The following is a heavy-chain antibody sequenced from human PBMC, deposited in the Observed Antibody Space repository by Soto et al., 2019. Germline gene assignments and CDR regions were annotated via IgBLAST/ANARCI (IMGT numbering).Heavy chain of an antibody. D-gene: IGHD6-19*01. V-gene: IGHV4-59*08. CDR3: VGFMALAGMCYYHGMDV. J-gene: IGHJ6*02. CDR2: IYYSGST. Sequence: QVQLQESGPGLVKPSGTLSLTCNVSGASFSSYYWSWIRQSPRKGLEWMGYIYYSGSTNYNPSLKTPVTISKDTSKEQFSLTLCFCTAADTAVYYCVGFMALAGMCYYHGMDVWGQGTTVTVSS. CDR1: GASFSSYY.